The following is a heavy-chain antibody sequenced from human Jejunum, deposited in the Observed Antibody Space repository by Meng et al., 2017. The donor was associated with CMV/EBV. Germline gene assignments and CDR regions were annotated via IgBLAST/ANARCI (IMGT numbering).Heavy chain of an antibody. V-gene: IGHV4-59*01. CDR1: MNSYS. D-gene: IGHD4-23*01. CDR3: ARGQSGGISNWFDT. CDR2: IFYRGST. J-gene: IGHJ5*02. Sequence: MNSYSWSWMRQTSGKGLEWIGYIFYRGSTDYNPNYNPSLQSRVTMSVDTSKYQFSLRLTSVTAADTAVYYCARGQSGGISNWFDTWGQGILVTVSS.